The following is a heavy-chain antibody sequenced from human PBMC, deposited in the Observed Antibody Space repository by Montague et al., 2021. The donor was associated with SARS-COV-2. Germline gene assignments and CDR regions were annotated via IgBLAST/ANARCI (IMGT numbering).Heavy chain of an antibody. V-gene: IGHV3-7*01. CDR1: GFTFSFYW. CDR2: IKQDGSEK. J-gene: IGHJ4*02. Sequence: SLRLSCAASGFTFSFYWMSWVRQAPGKGLEWVANIKQDGSEKSYVDSVKGRFTISRDKAKNSLYLQMNSLRAEDAAVCYCARVPSSSWYFEYWGQGTLVTVSS. D-gene: IGHD6-13*01. CDR3: ARVPSSSWYFEY.